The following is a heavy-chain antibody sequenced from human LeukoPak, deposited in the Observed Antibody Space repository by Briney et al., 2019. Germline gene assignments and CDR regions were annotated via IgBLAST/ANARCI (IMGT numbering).Heavy chain of an antibody. CDR1: GFTVSSNY. Sequence: PGGSLRLSCAASGFTVSSNYMTWVRQAPGKGLEWVSVIYSGGSTYYADSVKGRFTISRDNSKNTLYPQMNSLRAEDTAVYYCARGWRWLQLSGDYYYMDVWGKGTTVTVSS. J-gene: IGHJ6*03. V-gene: IGHV3-53*01. D-gene: IGHD5-24*01. CDR3: ARGWRWLQLSGDYYYMDV. CDR2: IYSGGST.